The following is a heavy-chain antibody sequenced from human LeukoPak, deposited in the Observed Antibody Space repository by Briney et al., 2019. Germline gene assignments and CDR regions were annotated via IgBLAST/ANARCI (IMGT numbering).Heavy chain of an antibody. Sequence: GGSLRLSCAASGFTFSNYAMSWVRQAPGKGLQWVSGIGSGGRTTYYAESVKGRFTISRDNSKNTLYLQMNSLRAEDTAVYYCAKTLSMSATGPDYWGQGTLVTVSS. V-gene: IGHV3-23*01. CDR2: IGSGGRTT. CDR3: AKTLSMSATGPDY. J-gene: IGHJ4*02. D-gene: IGHD1-1*01. CDR1: GFTFSNYA.